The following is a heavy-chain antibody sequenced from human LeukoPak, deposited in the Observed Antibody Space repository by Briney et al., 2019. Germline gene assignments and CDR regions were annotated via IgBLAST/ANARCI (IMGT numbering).Heavy chain of an antibody. D-gene: IGHD3-10*01. J-gene: IGHJ6*02. Sequence: RSGGSLRLSSAASGFSLSNYWMSWVRQAPGKGLEWVANINQDGSDKYYVDSVMGRFTISKDNAKNSVYLQMNSLRPEDTAIYYCAWYGVTHGLDVWGQGTTVTVSS. CDR2: INQDGSDK. V-gene: IGHV3-7*01. CDR1: GFSLSNYW. CDR3: AWYGVTHGLDV.